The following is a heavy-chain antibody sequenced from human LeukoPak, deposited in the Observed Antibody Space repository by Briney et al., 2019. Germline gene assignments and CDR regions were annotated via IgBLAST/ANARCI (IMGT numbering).Heavy chain of an antibody. CDR3: ARGGYCSGGSCSIDAFDI. V-gene: IGHV4-61*02. CDR2: IYASGST. CDR1: GGSISSGSYC. D-gene: IGHD2-15*01. J-gene: IGHJ3*02. Sequence: SETLSLTCTVAGGSISSGSYCWSWIRQPAGRGLEGIGRIYASGSTNYNPSPKSRVTISVDTSKNQFSLKLSSVTAADTAVYYCARGGYCSGGSCSIDAFDIWGQGTMVTVSS.